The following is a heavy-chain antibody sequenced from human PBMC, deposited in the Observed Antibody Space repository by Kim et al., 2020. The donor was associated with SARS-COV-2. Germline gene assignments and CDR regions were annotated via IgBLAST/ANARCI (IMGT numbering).Heavy chain of an antibody. CDR3: AKHDSRYCSGGNCWYFDY. V-gene: IGHV4-34*01. CDR1: GGSFNDYY. Sequence: SETLSLTCAAYGGSFNDYYWTWFRQPPGEGLEWIGEINHIGSTNYNRSLKSRVTMSVDTSKKQLSLKLSSVTAADTAVYYCAKHDSRYCSGGNCWYFDYWGQGTLVTVSS. J-gene: IGHJ4*02. CDR2: INHIGST. D-gene: IGHD2-15*01.